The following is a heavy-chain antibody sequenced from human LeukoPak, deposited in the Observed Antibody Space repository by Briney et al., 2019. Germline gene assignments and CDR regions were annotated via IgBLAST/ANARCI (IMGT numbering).Heavy chain of an antibody. CDR3: AKKLFTGMGFYFDS. CDR2: ITTSSNVI. Sequence: GGSLRLSCAASGFTFSNYNMNWVCQAPGKGLEWVSHITTSSNVIHYADSVKGRFTISRDNAKNSLYLQMNSLRAGDTALYYCAKKLFTGMGFYFDSWGQGTLVTVSS. V-gene: IGHV3-48*01. CDR1: GFTFSNYN. J-gene: IGHJ4*02. D-gene: IGHD3-10*01.